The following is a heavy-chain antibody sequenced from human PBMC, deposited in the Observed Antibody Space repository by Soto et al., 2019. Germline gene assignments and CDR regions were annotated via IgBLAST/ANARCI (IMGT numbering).Heavy chain of an antibody. CDR3: AKDSEGATHLDY. Sequence: LRLSCAASGFTFSSYAMSWVRQAPGKGLEWVSAISGSGGSTYYADSVKGRFTISRDNSKNTLYLQMNSLRAEDTAVYYCAKDSEGATHLDYWGQGTLVTVSS. CDR2: ISGSGGST. D-gene: IGHD1-26*01. J-gene: IGHJ4*02. V-gene: IGHV3-23*01. CDR1: GFTFSSYA.